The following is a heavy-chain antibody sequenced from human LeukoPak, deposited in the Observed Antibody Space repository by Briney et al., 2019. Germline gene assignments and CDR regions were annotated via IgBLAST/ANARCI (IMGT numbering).Heavy chain of an antibody. CDR2: IKQDGSEK. D-gene: IGHD2-2*01. J-gene: IGHJ6*03. CDR1: GFTFSR. Sequence: PGGSLRLSCAVSGFTFSRMTWVRQAPGKGLEWVANIKQDGSEKYYVDSVKGRFTISRDNAKNSLYLQMNSLRAEDTAVYYCARWGRDIVVVPAASSAYYYYYYMDVWGKGTTVTISS. CDR3: ARWGRDIVVVPAASSAYYYYYYMDV. V-gene: IGHV3-7*01.